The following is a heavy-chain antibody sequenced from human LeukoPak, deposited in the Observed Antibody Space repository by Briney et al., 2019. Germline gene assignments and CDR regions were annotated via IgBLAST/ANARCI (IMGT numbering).Heavy chain of an antibody. D-gene: IGHD6-19*01. V-gene: IGHV1-69*13. Sequence: SVKVSCRASGGTFSSYAISWVRQAPGQGLEWMGGIIPIFGTANYAQKFQGRVTITADESTSTAYMELSSLRSEDTAVYYCARDKSSGWYPSYYYYYMDVWGKGTTVTVSS. CDR2: IIPIFGTA. CDR1: GGTFSSYA. J-gene: IGHJ6*03. CDR3: ARDKSSGWYPSYYYYYMDV.